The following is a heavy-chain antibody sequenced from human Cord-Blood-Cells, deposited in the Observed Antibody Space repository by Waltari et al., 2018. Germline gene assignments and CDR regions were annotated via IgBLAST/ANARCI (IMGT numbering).Heavy chain of an antibody. Sequence: QVQLQQWGAGLLKPSETLSLTCAVYGGSFSGYYWSWIRKHPGKGLEWIGEINHSGSTNYNPSLKSRVTISVDTSKNQFSLKLSSVTAADTAVYYCARGVGATNYYYYYMDVWGKGTTVTVSS. D-gene: IGHD1-26*01. J-gene: IGHJ6*03. CDR1: GGSFSGYY. CDR3: ARGVGATNYYYYYMDV. CDR2: INHSGST. V-gene: IGHV4-34*01.